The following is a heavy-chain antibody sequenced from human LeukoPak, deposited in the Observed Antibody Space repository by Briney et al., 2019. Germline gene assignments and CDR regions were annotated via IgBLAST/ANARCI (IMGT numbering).Heavy chain of an antibody. D-gene: IGHD4-17*01. J-gene: IGHJ5*02. CDR1: GGSISSTDYS. Sequence: PSQTLSLTCAVSGGSISSTDYSWAWLRQPPGKGLEWIGYNYHTGNTYYNSSLKSRVTMSVDLSKNQFSLKLGSVTAADTAVYYCARVVPDYGERWFDPWGQGTLVTVSS. CDR3: ARVVPDYGERWFDP. CDR2: NYHTGNT. V-gene: IGHV4-30-2*01.